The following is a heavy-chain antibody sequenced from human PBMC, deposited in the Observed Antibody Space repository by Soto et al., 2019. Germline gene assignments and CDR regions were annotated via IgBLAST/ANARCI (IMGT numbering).Heavy chain of an antibody. J-gene: IGHJ4*02. CDR3: ALEFSSAHINSYDF. Sequence: QVQLQESGPGLVKPSETLSLTCTVSGGSISLERFYWTWIRQPPGKGLEWIGYVSHTVAPNYNPSLQSRVDISVDTSRNQFSLKLRSLTAADTAVYFCALEFSSAHINSYDFWGQGTLVSVSA. CDR1: GGSISLERFY. V-gene: IGHV4-61*01. CDR2: VSHTVAP.